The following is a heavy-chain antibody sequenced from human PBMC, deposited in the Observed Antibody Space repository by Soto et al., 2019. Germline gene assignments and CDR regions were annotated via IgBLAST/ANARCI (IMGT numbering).Heavy chain of an antibody. V-gene: IGHV4-34*01. CDR2: INHSGST. CDR3: ARGIGTYYYGSGSYYRPRYYFDY. D-gene: IGHD3-10*01. CDR1: GVSCSGYY. J-gene: IGHJ4*02. Sequence: PLEILSLTCAVYGVSCSGYYWILIRQPPGKGLEWIGEINHSGSTNYNPSLKSRVTISVDTSKNQFSLKLSSVTAADTAVYYCARGIGTYYYGSGSYYRPRYYFDYWGQGTLVTVSS.